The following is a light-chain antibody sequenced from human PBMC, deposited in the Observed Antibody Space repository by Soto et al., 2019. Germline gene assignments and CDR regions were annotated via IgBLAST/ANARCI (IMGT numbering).Light chain of an antibody. CDR2: LDSDGSH. Sequence: QSVLTQSPSASASLGASVKLTCTLSSGHSSYAIAWHQQQPEKGHRYLMKLDSDGSHTKGDAIPDRFSCSSSGAERYLTISCLQSEDEADYYCQTWGTGIHVVFGGGTQLTVL. CDR3: QTWGTGIHVV. J-gene: IGLJ7*01. CDR1: SGHSSYA. V-gene: IGLV4-69*01.